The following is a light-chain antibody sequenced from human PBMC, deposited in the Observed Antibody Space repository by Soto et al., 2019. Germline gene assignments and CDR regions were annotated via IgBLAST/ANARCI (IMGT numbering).Light chain of an antibody. CDR3: QQRSNWPPIFT. J-gene: IGKJ3*01. Sequence: EIVLTQSPATLSLSPGERATLSCRASQSVNSYLAWYQQRPGQAPRLLIYDTSNRATGIPARFSGSGSGTDFTLTISSLEPEDFAIYYCQQRSNWPPIFTFGPGTKVHIK. CDR2: DTS. V-gene: IGKV3-11*01. CDR1: QSVNSY.